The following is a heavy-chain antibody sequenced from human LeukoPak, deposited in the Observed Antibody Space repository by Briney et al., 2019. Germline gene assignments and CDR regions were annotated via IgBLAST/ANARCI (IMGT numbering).Heavy chain of an antibody. CDR3: ARDHSGYTTRTFDY. J-gene: IGHJ4*02. CDR2: INPSGGST. V-gene: IGHV1-46*01. D-gene: IGHD3-22*01. Sequence: ASVKVSCKASGYTFTSYYMHWVRQAPGQGREWMGIINPSGGSTSYAQKFQGRVTMTRGMSTSTVYMELSSLRSEDTAVYYCARDHSGYTTRTFDYWGQGTLVTVSS. CDR1: GYTFTSYY.